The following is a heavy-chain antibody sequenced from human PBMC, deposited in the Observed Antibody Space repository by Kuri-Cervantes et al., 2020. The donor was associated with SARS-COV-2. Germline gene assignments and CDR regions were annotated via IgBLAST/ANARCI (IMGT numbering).Heavy chain of an antibody. CDR2: INHSGST. CDR3: ASTTLYDFWSGYYTRGAFDI. Sequence: GSLRLSCAVYGGSFSGYYWSWIRQPPGKGLEWIGEINHSGSTNYNPSLKSRVTISVDTSKNQFSLKLSSVTAADTAVYYCASTTLYDFWSGYYTRGAFDIWGQGTMVTVSS. V-gene: IGHV4-34*01. CDR1: GGSFSGYY. J-gene: IGHJ3*02. D-gene: IGHD3-3*01.